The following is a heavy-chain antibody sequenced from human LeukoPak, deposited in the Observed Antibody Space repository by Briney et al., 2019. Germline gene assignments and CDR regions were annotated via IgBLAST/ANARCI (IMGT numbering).Heavy chain of an antibody. J-gene: IGHJ4*02. D-gene: IGHD3-16*01. Sequence: GGSLRLSCAVSGITVSRDYMSWVRQAPGKGLEWVSLIYSGGSAYYADSVKGRFTISRDNSKNTLYLEMNSLRVEDTAVYYCVLDARLGESLRWGQGTLVTVSS. CDR1: GITVSRDY. V-gene: IGHV3-66*01. CDR3: VLDARLGESLR. CDR2: IYSGGSA.